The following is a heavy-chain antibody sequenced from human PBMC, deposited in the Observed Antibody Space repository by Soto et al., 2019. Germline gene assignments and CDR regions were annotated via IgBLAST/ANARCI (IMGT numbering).Heavy chain of an antibody. D-gene: IGHD3-16*01. CDR3: ARESNLREDAFDI. CDR1: GFTFSSYW. V-gene: IGHV3-74*01. J-gene: IGHJ3*02. CDR2: INSDGSST. Sequence: GGSLRLSCAASGFTFSSYWMHWVRQAPGKGLVWVSRINSDGSSTSYADSVKVRFTISRDNAKNTLYLQMNSLRAEDTAVYYCARESNLREDAFDIWGQGTMVTVSS.